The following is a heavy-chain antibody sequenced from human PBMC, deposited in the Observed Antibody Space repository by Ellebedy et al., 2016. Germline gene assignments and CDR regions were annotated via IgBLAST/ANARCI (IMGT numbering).Heavy chain of an antibody. CDR1: GFTFSTYA. CDR2: ISFDGSNK. V-gene: IGHV3-30*04. D-gene: IGHD2-21*01. CDR3: AKHETDGDYYFDL. J-gene: IGHJ2*01. Sequence: GGSLRLXCAASGFTFSTYAMHWVRQAPGKGLEWVAVISFDGSNKYSADSVKGRFTISRDNSKNTLYLQMNSLRAEDTAVYYCAKHETDGDYYFDLWGRGTLVTVSS.